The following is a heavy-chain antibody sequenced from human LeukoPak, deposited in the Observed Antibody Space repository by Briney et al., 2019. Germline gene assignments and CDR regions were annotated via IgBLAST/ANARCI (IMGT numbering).Heavy chain of an antibody. D-gene: IGHD6-13*01. Sequence: PGGSLRLSCAASGFTFSSYSMNWVRQAPGKGLEWVAVISYDGSNKYYADSVKGRFTISRDNSKNTLYLQMNSLRAEDTAVYYCAKDGYSSSWYIGWYFDLWGRGTLVTVSS. CDR3: AKDGYSSSWYIGWYFDL. CDR1: GFTFSSYS. CDR2: ISYDGSNK. V-gene: IGHV3-30*18. J-gene: IGHJ2*01.